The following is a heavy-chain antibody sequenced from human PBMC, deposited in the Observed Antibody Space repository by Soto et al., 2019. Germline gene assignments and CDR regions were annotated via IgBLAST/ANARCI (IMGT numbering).Heavy chain of an antibody. CDR1: GFAYRGRG. D-gene: IGHD3-3*01. V-gene: IGHV3-33*01. Sequence: AGSMGLSCAAAGFAYRGRGMHWDRPTPGKGLEWVAVIWYDGSNKYYADSVKGRFTIYRDNSKNTLYLQMNSLRAEDTAVYYCAREDDVWSGYYGRVFYMDVWGKGTTVTSP. CDR3: AREDDVWSGYYGRVFYMDV. CDR2: IWYDGSNK. J-gene: IGHJ6*03.